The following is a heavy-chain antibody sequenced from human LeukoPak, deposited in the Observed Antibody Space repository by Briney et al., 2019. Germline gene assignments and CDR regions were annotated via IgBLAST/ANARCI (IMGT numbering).Heavy chain of an antibody. D-gene: IGHD1-26*01. CDR1: GYTFTGYY. J-gene: IGHJ6*03. CDR2: INPNSGVT. CDR3: ARVRGRSGSYEYYHYMDV. Sequence: ASVKVSCKASGYTFTGYYMHWVRQAPGQGLEWMGWINPNSGVTNYQGRVTMTRDTSITTAYMELSRLRSDDTAVYYCARVRGRSGSYEYYHYMDVWGKGTTVTISS. V-gene: IGHV1-2*02.